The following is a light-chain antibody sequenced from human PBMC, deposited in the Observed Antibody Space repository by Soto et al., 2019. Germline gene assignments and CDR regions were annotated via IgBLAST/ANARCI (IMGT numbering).Light chain of an antibody. Sequence: EIVMTQSPATLSVSPGERATLSCRASQSVSNNYLAWYQQKPGQAPRLLMYDASTRPPGIPARFSGSGSGTDFTLTISSLEPEDFAVYYCQQRSNWPQTFGQGTKVDIK. CDR1: QSVSNNY. CDR3: QQRSNWPQT. J-gene: IGKJ1*01. V-gene: IGKV3-11*01. CDR2: DAS.